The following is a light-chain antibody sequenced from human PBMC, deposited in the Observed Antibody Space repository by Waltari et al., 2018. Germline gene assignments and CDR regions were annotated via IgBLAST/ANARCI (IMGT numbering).Light chain of an antibody. J-gene: IGLJ2*01. V-gene: IGLV2-23*02. CDR2: EFT. CDR1: SSDVGNNDL. CDR3: CSYAGSGSLV. Sequence: QSALTQPASVSGSPGQPTTISCTGTSSDVGNNDLASWYQQHPGKAPKLMIYEFTKRPAWVSNRFSGSKSGNSASLTVSGLQAADEADYYCCSYAGSGSLVFGGGTKLTVL.